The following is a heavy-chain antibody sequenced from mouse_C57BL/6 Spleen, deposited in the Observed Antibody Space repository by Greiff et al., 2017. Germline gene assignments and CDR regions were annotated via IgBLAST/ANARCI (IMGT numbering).Heavy chain of an antibody. V-gene: IGHV1-54*01. D-gene: IGHD1-1*01. CDR2: INPGSGGT. CDR1: GYAFTNYL. CDR3: ARELLRYPYYAMDY. J-gene: IGHJ4*01. Sequence: VKLKQSGAELVRPGTSVKVSCKASGYAFTNYLIEWVKQRPGQGLEWIGVINPGSGGTNYNEKFKGKATLTADKSSSTAYMQLSSLTSEDSAVYFCARELLRYPYYAMDYWGQGTSVTVSS.